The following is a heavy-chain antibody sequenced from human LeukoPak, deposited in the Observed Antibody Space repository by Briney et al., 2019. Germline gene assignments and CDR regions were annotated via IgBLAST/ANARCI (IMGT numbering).Heavy chain of an antibody. V-gene: IGHV1-8*03. J-gene: IGHJ4*02. CDR1: GYTFTSYD. Sequence: ASVKVSCKASGYTFTSYDINWVRQAPGQGLEWMGWMNPNSGNTGYAQKFQGRVTITRNTSISTAYMELSSLRSEDTAVYFCARSTGYVAFHYWGQGTLVTVSA. CDR3: ARSTGYVAFHY. CDR2: MNPNSGNT. D-gene: IGHD5-12*01.